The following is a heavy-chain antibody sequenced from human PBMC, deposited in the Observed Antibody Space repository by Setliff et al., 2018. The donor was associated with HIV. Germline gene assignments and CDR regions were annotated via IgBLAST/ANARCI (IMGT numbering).Heavy chain of an antibody. CDR1: GASFSGYY. CDR3: VTSSSWSSRLNF. J-gene: IGHJ4*02. CDR2: INLSRST. V-gene: IGHV4-34*01. Sequence: KPSETLSLTCAVYGASFSGYYWSWIRQPPGKGLEWIGEINLSRSTDYNPSLKSRVTISVDTSKNQFSLKLTSVTAADTAVYYCVTSSSWSSRLNFWGPGMLVTVSS. D-gene: IGHD2-2*01.